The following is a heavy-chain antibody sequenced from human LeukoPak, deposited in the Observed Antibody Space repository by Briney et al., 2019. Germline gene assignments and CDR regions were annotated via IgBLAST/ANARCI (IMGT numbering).Heavy chain of an antibody. J-gene: IGHJ4*02. CDR1: GGSISSHY. V-gene: IGHV4-59*11. Sequence: SETLSLTCSVSGGSISSHYRSWIRQPPGKGLEWIGYIYYSGRINYNPSFKSRVTISADTSKNQLSLKVTSVTAADTAVYYCVRGPGDYYSTDYWGQGTLVTVSS. CDR2: IYYSGRI. D-gene: IGHD2-21*01. CDR3: VRGPGDYYSTDY.